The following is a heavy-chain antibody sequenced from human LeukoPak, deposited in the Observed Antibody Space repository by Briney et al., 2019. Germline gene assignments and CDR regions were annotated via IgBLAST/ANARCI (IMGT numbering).Heavy chain of an antibody. D-gene: IGHD5-12*01. Sequence: PGRSLRLSCAASGFTFSSYGMHWVRQAPGKGLEWVAVISYDGSNKYYADSVKGRFTISRDNSKNTLYLRMNSLRAEDTAVYYCAKAKYSGYLPRAGMDVWGQGTTVTVSS. CDR2: ISYDGSNK. CDR3: AKAKYSGYLPRAGMDV. CDR1: GFTFSSYG. J-gene: IGHJ6*02. V-gene: IGHV3-30*18.